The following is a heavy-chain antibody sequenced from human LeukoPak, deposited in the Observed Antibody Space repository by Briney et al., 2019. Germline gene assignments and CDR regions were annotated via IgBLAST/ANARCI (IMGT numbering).Heavy chain of an antibody. CDR1: GGSISSGGYS. J-gene: IGHJ5*02. D-gene: IGHD5-18*01. CDR2: IYHSGST. V-gene: IGHV4-30-2*01. CDR3: ARALYRGYSYGYVGGDWFDP. Sequence: ASETLSLTCADSGGSISSGGYSWSWIRQPPGKGLEWIGYIYHSGSTYYNPSLKSRVTISVDRSKNQFSLKLSSVTAADTAVYYCARALYRGYSYGYVGGDWFDPWGQGTLVTVSS.